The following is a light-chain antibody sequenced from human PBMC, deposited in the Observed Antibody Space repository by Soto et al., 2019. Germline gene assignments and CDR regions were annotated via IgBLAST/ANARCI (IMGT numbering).Light chain of an antibody. CDR2: GAS. CDR3: QQYNNWPRT. Sequence: EIVMTQSPATLSVSPGERAILSCRASQSVSSNLAWYQQKVGQPPRLLIYGASTRATGVPASFSGSGSGTEFILTISSLQSEDFAVYYCQQYNNWPRTFGGGTKVEIK. V-gene: IGKV3-15*01. J-gene: IGKJ4*01. CDR1: QSVSSN.